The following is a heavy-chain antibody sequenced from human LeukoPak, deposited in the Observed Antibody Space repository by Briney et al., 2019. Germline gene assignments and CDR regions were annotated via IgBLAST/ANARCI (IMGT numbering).Heavy chain of an antibody. V-gene: IGHV3-33*01. CDR2: IWFDGGKI. CDR3: ARDFTNIRGGGYFDN. CDR1: WLTFSSYV. J-gene: IGHJ4*01. Sequence: SLQLSCPPYWLTFSSYVMHWVRDAPGRVLEWVAFIWFDGGKIYYADSVKGRFTISRDNSKNTLYLQIHSLKAQDTAVYHCARDFTNIRGGGYFDNWGHGTLVTVSS. D-gene: IGHD2-15*01.